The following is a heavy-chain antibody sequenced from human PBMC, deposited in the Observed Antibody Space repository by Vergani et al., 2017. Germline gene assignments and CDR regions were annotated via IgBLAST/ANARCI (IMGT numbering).Heavy chain of an antibody. Sequence: VQLVESGGGLVQPGRSLRLSCAASGFTFDDYAMHWVRQAPGKGLEWVAVLSYEGSSDFYADSVKGRFTISRDNPNNTLYLQMNSLRPDDTAIYYCAKTGDDAGYYFGAFDIWGQGTMVTVSS. V-gene: IGHV3-30*18. CDR2: LSYEGSSD. J-gene: IGHJ3*02. CDR3: AKTGDDAGYYFGAFDI. D-gene: IGHD3-9*01. CDR1: GFTFDDYA.